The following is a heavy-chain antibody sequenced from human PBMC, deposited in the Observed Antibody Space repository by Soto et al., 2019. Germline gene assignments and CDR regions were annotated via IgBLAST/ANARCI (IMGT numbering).Heavy chain of an antibody. CDR2: ISGSGSSI. J-gene: IGHJ4*02. D-gene: IGHD6-13*01. V-gene: IGHV3-23*01. CDR1: GFTFSDYY. Sequence: GGSLRLSCAASGFTFSDYYMSWIRQAPGKGLEWVSYISGSGSSIYYADSVKGRFTISRDNSKNTLYLQMNSLRAEDTAVYYCATIPGIAAAGTFPDDYWGQGTLVTVSS. CDR3: ATIPGIAAAGTFPDDY.